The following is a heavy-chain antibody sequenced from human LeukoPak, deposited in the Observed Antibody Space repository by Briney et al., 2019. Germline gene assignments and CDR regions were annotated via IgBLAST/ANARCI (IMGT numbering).Heavy chain of an antibody. V-gene: IGHV4-30-2*01. CDR1: GGSISSGGYY. D-gene: IGHD3-22*01. J-gene: IGHJ3*02. CDR2: IYHSGST. Sequence: PSETLSLTCTVSGGSISSGGYYWSWIRQPPGKGLEWIGYIYHSGSTYYNPSLKSRVTISVDRSKNQFSLKLSSVTAADTAVYYCARWGYYDSSGYRGIDAFDIWGQGTMVTVSS. CDR3: ARWGYYDSSGYRGIDAFDI.